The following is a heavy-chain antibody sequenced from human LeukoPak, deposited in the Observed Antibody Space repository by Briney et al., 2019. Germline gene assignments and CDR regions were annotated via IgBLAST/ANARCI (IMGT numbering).Heavy chain of an antibody. D-gene: IGHD3-3*01. CDR2: INPNSGGT. Sequence: GASEKVSCKASGYTFTGYYMHWVRQAPGQGPEWMGWINPNSGGTNYAQKFQGWVTMTRDTSISTAYMELSRLRSDDTAVYYCVRGGPDFWSGDIDGMDVWGQGTTVTVSS. V-gene: IGHV1-2*04. CDR1: GYTFTGYY. J-gene: IGHJ6*02. CDR3: VRGGPDFWSGDIDGMDV.